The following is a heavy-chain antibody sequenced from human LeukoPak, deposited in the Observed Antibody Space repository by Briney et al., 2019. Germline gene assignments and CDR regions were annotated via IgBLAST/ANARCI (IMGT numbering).Heavy chain of an antibody. CDR1: AYTFTSYG. CDR3: ARYWGTSAPVGWFDP. J-gene: IGHJ5*02. Sequence: ASVKVSCKASAYTFTSYGISWARPAPGQGLEWMGWIIAYNGNTNYAQKLQGRVTITTDTSTTTAYMELRSLRSDDTAVYYCARYWGTSAPVGWFDPWGQGTLVTVSS. CDR2: IIAYNGNT. D-gene: IGHD1-1*01. V-gene: IGHV1-18*01.